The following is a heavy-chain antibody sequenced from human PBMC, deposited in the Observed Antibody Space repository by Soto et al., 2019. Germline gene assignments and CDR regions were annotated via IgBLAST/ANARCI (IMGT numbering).Heavy chain of an antibody. J-gene: IGHJ5*02. CDR2: IYYSGST. CDR3: ARGHQEPGIAVAGYNWFDP. Sequence: PSETLSLTCTVSGGSISSYYWSWIRQPPGKGLEWIGYIYYSGSTNYNPSLKSRVTISVDTSKNQFSLKLSSVTAADTAVYYCARGHQEPGIAVAGYNWFDPWGQGTLVTVSS. CDR1: GGSISSYY. V-gene: IGHV4-59*01. D-gene: IGHD6-19*01.